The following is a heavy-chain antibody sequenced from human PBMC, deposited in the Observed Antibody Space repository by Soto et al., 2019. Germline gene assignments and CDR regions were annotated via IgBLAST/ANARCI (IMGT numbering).Heavy chain of an antibody. Sequence: PGGSLRLSCAASGFTFSNAWMSWVRQAPGKGLEWVGRIKSKTDGGTTDYAAPVKGRFTISRDDSKNTLYLQMNSLKTEDTAVYYCATSRLEYSGYVWPRYEWGQGTLVTVSS. CDR3: ATSRLEYSGYVWPRYE. D-gene: IGHD5-12*01. CDR2: IKSKTDGGTT. CDR1: GFTFSNAW. J-gene: IGHJ4*02. V-gene: IGHV3-15*01.